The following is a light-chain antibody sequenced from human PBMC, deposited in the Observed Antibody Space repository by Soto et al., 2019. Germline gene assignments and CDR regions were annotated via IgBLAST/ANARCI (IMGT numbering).Light chain of an antibody. Sequence: EIVSTPSRSTLCLSPADTAALSCRVSQSVSNTYLAWYQQKPGQAPRLLIYGASSRATGFPDRFSGSGSGTDFTLTISRLDTEDFAVYYSQLYESSSWTFGQGTNMDIK. CDR3: QLYESSSWT. J-gene: IGKJ1*01. CDR2: GAS. CDR1: QSVSNTY. V-gene: IGKV3-20*01.